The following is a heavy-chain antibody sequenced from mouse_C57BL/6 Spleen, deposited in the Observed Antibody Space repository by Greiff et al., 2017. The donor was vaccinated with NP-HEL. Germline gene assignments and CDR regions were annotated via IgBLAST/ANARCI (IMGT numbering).Heavy chain of an antibody. Sequence: VQLKESVAELVRPGASVKLSCTASGFNIKNTYMHWVKQRPEQGLEWIGRIDPANGNTKYVPKFQGKATITADTSSNTAYLQLSSLTSEDTAIYYCARGDYYGSSFAYWGQGTLVTVSA. CDR3: ARGDYYGSSFAY. CDR1: GFNIKNTY. D-gene: IGHD1-1*01. J-gene: IGHJ3*01. CDR2: IDPANGNT. V-gene: IGHV14-3*01.